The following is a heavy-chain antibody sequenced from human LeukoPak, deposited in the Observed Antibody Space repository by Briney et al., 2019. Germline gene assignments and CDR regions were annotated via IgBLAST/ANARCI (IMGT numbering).Heavy chain of an antibody. D-gene: IGHD1/OR15-1a*01. CDR3: ARGTDRNKTGY. J-gene: IGHJ4*01. V-gene: IGHV4-34*01. Sequence: PSETLSLTCAVYGGSFNDYFCSWIRQPPGKGLEWIGETSRGEGTHYSSSLRSRVIISVDTSKNQCSLKLSSVTAADTAVYYCARGTDRNKTGYWGQGTLVTVSS. CDR1: GGSFNDYF. CDR2: TSRGEGT.